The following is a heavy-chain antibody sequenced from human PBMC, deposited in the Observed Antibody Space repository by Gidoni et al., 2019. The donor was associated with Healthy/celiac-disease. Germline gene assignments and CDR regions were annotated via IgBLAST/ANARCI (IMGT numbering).Heavy chain of an antibody. CDR2: IDPSDSYT. CDR3: ARHGLQAPGELWLLGAFDI. CDR1: GYSFTSYW. Sequence: EVQLVQSGAEVKKPGESLRISCKGSGYSFTSYWISWVRQMPGKGLEWMGRIDPSDSYTNYSPSFQGHVTISADKSISTAYLQWSSLKASDTAMYYCARHGLQAPGELWLLGAFDIWGQGTMVTVSS. V-gene: IGHV5-10-1*03. J-gene: IGHJ3*02. D-gene: IGHD5-18*01.